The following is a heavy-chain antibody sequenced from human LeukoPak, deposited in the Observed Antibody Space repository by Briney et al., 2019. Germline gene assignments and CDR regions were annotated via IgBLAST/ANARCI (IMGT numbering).Heavy chain of an antibody. CDR3: AKSQGIAVAGYFDY. J-gene: IGHJ4*02. CDR1: GFTFRSYG. V-gene: IGHV3-30*18. D-gene: IGHD6-19*01. CDR2: ISYDGSDK. Sequence: GGSLRLSCAASGFTFRSYGMHWVRQAAGKGLEWVAIISYDGSDKYYADSVKGRFTISRDNSKNTLYLQVNSLRAEDTAVYYCAKSQGIAVAGYFDYWGQGTLVTVSS.